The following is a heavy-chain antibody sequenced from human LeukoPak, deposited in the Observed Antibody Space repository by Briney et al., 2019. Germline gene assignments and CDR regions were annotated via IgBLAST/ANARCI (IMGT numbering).Heavy chain of an antibody. V-gene: IGHV4-59*08. Sequence: SETLSLTCTVSGGSISTYYWSWIRQPPGKGQEWIGYVYYSGSINYNPSLKSRVTISVGTSKNQFSLKLSSVTAADTAVYYCARSRGYSYGTTFLDYWGQGTLVTVSS. J-gene: IGHJ4*02. CDR3: ARSRGYSYGTTFLDY. CDR1: GGSISTYY. D-gene: IGHD5-18*01. CDR2: VYYSGSI.